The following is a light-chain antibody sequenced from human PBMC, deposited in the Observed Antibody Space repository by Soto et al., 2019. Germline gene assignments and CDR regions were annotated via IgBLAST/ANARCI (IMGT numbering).Light chain of an antibody. V-gene: IGLV2-14*03. CDR2: DVS. CDR1: SSDVGGYNY. CDR3: SSYISSSCPVI. J-gene: IGLJ2*01. Sequence: QSALTQPASVSGSPGQSITISCTGTSSDVGGYNYVSWYQHHPGKAPKLMIFDVSRRPSGVSNRFSGSKSGNTASLTISGLQAEDEADYYCSSYISSSCPVIFGGGTQLTVL.